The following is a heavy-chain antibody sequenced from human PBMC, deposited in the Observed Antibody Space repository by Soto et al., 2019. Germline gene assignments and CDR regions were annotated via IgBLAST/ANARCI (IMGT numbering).Heavy chain of an antibody. D-gene: IGHD1-20*01. Sequence: SETLSLTCIVSGCSIRSSDYTWSWIRQPPGKGLEWIGYIYDSGTTYYNPSLRSRVTMAVDRSKNQFSLRLSSVTAADTAIYYCVREDYNWFDPWGQGTLVTVS. CDR1: GCSIRSSDYT. J-gene: IGHJ5*02. V-gene: IGHV4-30-2*01. CDR3: VREDYNWFDP. CDR2: IYDSGTT.